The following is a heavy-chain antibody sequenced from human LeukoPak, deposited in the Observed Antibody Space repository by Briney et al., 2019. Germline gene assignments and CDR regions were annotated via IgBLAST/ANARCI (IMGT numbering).Heavy chain of an antibody. CDR1: GYTFTSYG. Sequence: GASVKVSCKASGYTFTSYGISWVRQAPGQGLEWMGWISAYNGNTNYAQKLQGRVTMTTDTSTSTAYMELRSLRSDDTAVYYCARDHLQLSPYVDEYFQHWGQGTLVTVSS. V-gene: IGHV1-18*01. J-gene: IGHJ1*01. D-gene: IGHD1-1*01. CDR2: ISAYNGNT. CDR3: ARDHLQLSPYVDEYFQH.